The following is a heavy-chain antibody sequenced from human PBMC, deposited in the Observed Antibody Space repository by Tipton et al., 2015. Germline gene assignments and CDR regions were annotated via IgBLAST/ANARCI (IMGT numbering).Heavy chain of an antibody. J-gene: IGHJ3*02. CDR2: INHSGST. D-gene: IGHD2-8*01. Sequence: TLSLTCAVYGGSFSGYYWSWIRQPPGKGLEWIGEINHSGSTNYNPSLKSRVTISVDTSKNQFSLKLSSVTAADTAVYYCARRVRHGVLDIWGRGTVVTASS. CDR1: GGSFSGYY. V-gene: IGHV4-34*01. CDR3: ARRVRHGVLDI.